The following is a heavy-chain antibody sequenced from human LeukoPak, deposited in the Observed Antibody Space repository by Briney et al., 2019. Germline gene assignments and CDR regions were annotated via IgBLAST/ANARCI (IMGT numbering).Heavy chain of an antibody. D-gene: IGHD4-17*01. CDR1: GFTFSTYW. Sequence: PGGSLRLSCAASGFTFSTYWMHWVRQAPGKGLVWVSRIKGDGTITTYADSVRGRFTISRDNSKNTLFLQVNSLRAEDTAVYYCAKDPYGDYLSWFDPWGQGTLVTVSS. V-gene: IGHV3-74*03. J-gene: IGHJ5*02. CDR3: AKDPYGDYLSWFDP. CDR2: IKGDGTIT.